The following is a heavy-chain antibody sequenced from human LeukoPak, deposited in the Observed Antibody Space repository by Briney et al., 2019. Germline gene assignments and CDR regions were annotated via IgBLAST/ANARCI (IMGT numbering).Heavy chain of an antibody. CDR3: ASYDFLDNWFDP. D-gene: IGHD3-3*01. J-gene: IGHJ5*02. CDR1: GGSISSGSYY. Sequence: SQTLSLTCTVSGGSISSGSYYWSWIRQPAGKVLEWIGRIYTSGSTNYNPSLKSRVTISVDTSKNQLSLKLSSVTAADTAVYYCASYDFLDNWFDPWGQGTLVTVSS. V-gene: IGHV4-61*02. CDR2: IYTSGST.